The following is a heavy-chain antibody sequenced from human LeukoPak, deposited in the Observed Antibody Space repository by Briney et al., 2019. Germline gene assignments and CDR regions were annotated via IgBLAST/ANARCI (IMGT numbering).Heavy chain of an antibody. CDR1: GGYISGYY. J-gene: IGHJ3*02. D-gene: IGHD1-7*01. CDR2: IYTSGST. V-gene: IGHV4-4*07. Sequence: KPSETLPLTCTVSGGYISGYYWSWIRQPAGKGLEWVGRIYTSGSTHYNPSLKSRVTMSVDTSKNQFSLNLSSVTAADTAVYYCARLMTGTTTAFDIWGQGTMVTVSS. CDR3: ARLMTGTTTAFDI.